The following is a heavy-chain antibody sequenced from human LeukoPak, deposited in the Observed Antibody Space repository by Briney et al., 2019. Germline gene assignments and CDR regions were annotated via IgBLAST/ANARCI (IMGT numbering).Heavy chain of an antibody. CDR2: IYSGGST. J-gene: IGHJ6*02. CDR1: GFTFSSYG. V-gene: IGHV3-53*01. CDR3: ARDTRYFDWLLTSYGMDV. D-gene: IGHD3-9*01. Sequence: GGSLRLSCAASGFTFSSYGMHWVRQAPGKGLEWVSVIYSGGSTYYADSVKGRFTISRDNSKNTLYLQMNSLRAEDTAVYYCARDTRYFDWLLTSYGMDVWGQGTTVTVSS.